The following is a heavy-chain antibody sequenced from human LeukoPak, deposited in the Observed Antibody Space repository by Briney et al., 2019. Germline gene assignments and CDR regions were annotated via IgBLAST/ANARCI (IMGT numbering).Heavy chain of an antibody. V-gene: IGHV4-59*08. CDR2: IYYSGST. CDR3: ARLYYYGSGSYYGGDY. D-gene: IGHD3-10*01. CDR1: GGSISSYY. Sequence: SETLSLTCTVSGGSISSYYWSWIRQPPGKGLEWIGYIYYSGSTNYNPSLKSRVTISVDTSKNQFSLKLSSVTAADTAVYYCARLYYYGSGSYYGGDYWGQGTLVTVSS. J-gene: IGHJ4*02.